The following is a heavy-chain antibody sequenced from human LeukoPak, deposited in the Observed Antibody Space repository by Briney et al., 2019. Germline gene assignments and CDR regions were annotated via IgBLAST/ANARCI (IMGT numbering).Heavy chain of an antibody. J-gene: IGHJ4*02. V-gene: IGHV4-34*01. CDR3: ARGLQTH. CDR1: GGSFSGYC. CDR2: INHSGST. Sequence: SETLSLTCAVYGGSFSGYCWSWLRQPPGKGLEWIGEINHSGSTNYNPSLKSRVTISVDTSKNQFSLKLSSVTAADTAVYYCARGLQTHWGQGTLVTVSS.